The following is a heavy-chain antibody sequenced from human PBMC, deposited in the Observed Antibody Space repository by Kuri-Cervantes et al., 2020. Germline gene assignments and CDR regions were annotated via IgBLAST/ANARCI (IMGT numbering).Heavy chain of an antibody. J-gene: IGHJ6*02. V-gene: IGHV3-53*01. CDR3: ARDLRFGELAYYYYGMDV. CDR2: IYSGGST. CDR1: GFTVSSNY. D-gene: IGHD3-10*01. Sequence: GESLKISCAASGFTVSSNYMSWVRQAPGKGLEWVSVIYSGGSTYYADSVKGRFTISRDNSKNTLYLQMNSLRAEDTAVYYCARDLRFGELAYYYYGMDVWGQGTTVTVSS.